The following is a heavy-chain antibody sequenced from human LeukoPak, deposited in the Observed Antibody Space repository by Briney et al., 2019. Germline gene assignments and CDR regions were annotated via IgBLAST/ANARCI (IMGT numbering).Heavy chain of an antibody. CDR3: TTGASFYDTLGTDF. V-gene: IGHV3-15*01. CDR2: IKSKSDGGTT. D-gene: IGHD3-16*01. Sequence: GGSLRLSCAASGFAFTNAWMNWVRQAPGKGLEWVGRIKSKSDGGTTDYAAPVKGRFTISRDDSKNTLYLQMNSLKTEDTAVYYCTTGASFYDTLGTDFWGQGTLVTVSS. J-gene: IGHJ4*02. CDR1: GFAFTNAW.